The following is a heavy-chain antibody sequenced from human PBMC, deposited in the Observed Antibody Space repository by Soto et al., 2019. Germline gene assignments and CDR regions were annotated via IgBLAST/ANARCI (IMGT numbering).Heavy chain of an antibody. Sequence: GGSLRLSCAASGFTVSSNYMTWVRQAPGKGLEWVSFIYSGGSTYYADSVKGRFTISRDNSKNTLHLQMNSLRPEDTAVYYCAGGRRWLFDYWGQGTLVTVSS. J-gene: IGHJ4*02. CDR3: AGGRRWLFDY. CDR2: IYSGGST. CDR1: GFTVSSNY. D-gene: IGHD3-16*01. V-gene: IGHV3-66*01.